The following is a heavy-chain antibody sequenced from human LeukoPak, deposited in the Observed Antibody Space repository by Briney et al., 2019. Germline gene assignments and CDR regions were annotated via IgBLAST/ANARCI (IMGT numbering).Heavy chain of an antibody. CDR3: ARDDVAWNDVHWFDP. Sequence: GGSLRLSCAASGFTFSYYTMSWVRQAPGKGLEWVSSISSTGSSIYYADSVKGRFTISRDNAKNSLYLQMSSLRVEDTAVYYCARDDVAWNDVHWFDPWGQETLVTVSS. D-gene: IGHD1-1*01. V-gene: IGHV3-21*01. J-gene: IGHJ5*02. CDR1: GFTFSYYT. CDR2: ISSTGSSI.